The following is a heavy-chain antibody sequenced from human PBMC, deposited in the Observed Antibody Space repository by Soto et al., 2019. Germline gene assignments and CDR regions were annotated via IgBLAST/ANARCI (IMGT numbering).Heavy chain of an antibody. J-gene: IGHJ6*02. Sequence: GESLKISCKGSRYSFTSYWIGWVRQMPGKGLEWMGIIYPGDSDTRYSPSFQGQVTISADKSISTAYLQWSSLKASDTAMYYCASFRSLYSYGMDVWGQGTTVTVSS. CDR2: IYPGDSDT. V-gene: IGHV5-51*01. CDR3: ASFRSLYSYGMDV. CDR1: RYSFTSYW.